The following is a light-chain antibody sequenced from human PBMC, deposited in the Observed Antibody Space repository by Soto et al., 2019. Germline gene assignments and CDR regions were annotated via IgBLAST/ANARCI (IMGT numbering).Light chain of an antibody. CDR2: RNN. CDR3: AAWDDSLSGPGV. Sequence: QSVLTQRPSASGTPGQRVTISCSGSSSNIGSNYVYWYQQLPGTAPKLLIYRNNQRPSGVPDRFSGSKSGTSASLAISGLRSEDEADYYCAAWDDSLSGPGVFGGGTKLTVL. CDR1: SSNIGSNY. J-gene: IGLJ3*02. V-gene: IGLV1-47*01.